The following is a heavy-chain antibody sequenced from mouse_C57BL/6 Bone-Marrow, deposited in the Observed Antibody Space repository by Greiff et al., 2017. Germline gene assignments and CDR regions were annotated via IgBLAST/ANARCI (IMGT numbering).Heavy chain of an antibody. CDR3: ARHELLRSPFAY. V-gene: IGHV5-6*01. CDR2: ISSGGSYT. D-gene: IGHD1-1*01. J-gene: IGHJ3*01. CDR1: GFTFSSYG. Sequence: EVKLVESGGDLVKPGGSLKLSCAASGFTFSSYGMSWVRQTPDKRLEWVATISSGGSYTYYPDSVKGRFTISRDNAKNTLYLQMSSLQSEDTAMYYCARHELLRSPFAYWGQGTLVTVSA.